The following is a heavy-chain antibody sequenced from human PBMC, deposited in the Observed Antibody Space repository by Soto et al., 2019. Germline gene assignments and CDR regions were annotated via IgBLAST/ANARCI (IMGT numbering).Heavy chain of an antibody. Sequence: SETLSLTCIVSGESISSSSYYWGWIRQPPGKGLEWIGSIYYSGRAYYNPSFKSRVTISIDTSKNQFSLKLSSVTATDTAVYYCARQRTTVVTQAYFDHWGQGALVTVSS. J-gene: IGHJ4*02. V-gene: IGHV4-39*01. D-gene: IGHD2-21*02. CDR1: GESISSSSYY. CDR2: IYYSGRA. CDR3: ARQRTTVVTQAYFDH.